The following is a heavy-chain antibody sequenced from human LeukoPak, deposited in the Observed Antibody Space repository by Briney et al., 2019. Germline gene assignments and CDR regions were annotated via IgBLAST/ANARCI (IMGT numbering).Heavy chain of an antibody. CDR1: GGSFSGYY. V-gene: IGHV4-34*01. D-gene: IGHD3-22*01. Sequence: SETLSLTRAVYGGSFSGYYWSWIRQPPGKGLEWIGEINHSGSTNYNPSLKSRVTISVDTSKNQFSLKLLSVTAADTAVYYCARAQDFSDSSGPNYLDFWGQGILVTVSS. CDR2: INHSGST. J-gene: IGHJ4*02. CDR3: ARAQDFSDSSGPNYLDF.